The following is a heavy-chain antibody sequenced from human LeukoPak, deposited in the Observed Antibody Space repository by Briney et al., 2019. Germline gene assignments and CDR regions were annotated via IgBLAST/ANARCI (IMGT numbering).Heavy chain of an antibody. CDR3: ARGLIAVAGTKRYFDP. V-gene: IGHV1-8*01. Sequence: SVKVSCKASGYTFTSYDINWVRQATGQGLEWMGWMDPNSGNTGYAQKFQGRVTMTMDTSLSTAYMELSSLRSEDTAVYYCARGLIAVAGTKRYFDPWGQGTLVTVSS. J-gene: IGHJ5*02. CDR2: MDPNSGNT. CDR1: GYTFTSYD. D-gene: IGHD6-19*01.